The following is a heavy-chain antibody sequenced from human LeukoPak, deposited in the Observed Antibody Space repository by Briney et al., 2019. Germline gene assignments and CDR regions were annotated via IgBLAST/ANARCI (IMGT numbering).Heavy chain of an antibody. CDR2: ISAYNGNT. CDR3: ARDRSYGSGSYYYYYGMDV. V-gene: IGHV1-18*01. CDR1: GYTFTSYG. D-gene: IGHD3-10*01. J-gene: IGHJ6*02. Sequence: ASVKASCKASGYTFTSYGISWVRQAPGQGLEWMGWISAYNGNTNYAQKLQGRVTMTTDTSTSTAYMELRSLRSDDTAVYYCARDRSYGSGSYYYYYGMDVWGQGTTVTVSS.